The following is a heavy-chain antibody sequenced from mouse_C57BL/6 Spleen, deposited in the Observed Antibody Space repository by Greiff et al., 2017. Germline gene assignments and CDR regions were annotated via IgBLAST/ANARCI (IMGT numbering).Heavy chain of an antibody. CDR1: GYTFTSYG. CDR2: IYPRSGNT. Sequence: VMLVQSGAELARPGASVKLSCKASGYTFTSYGISWVKQRTGQGLEWIGEIYPRSGNTYYNEKFKGKATLTADKSSSTAYMELRSLTSEDSAVYFCARFTTVVATDCYAMAYWGQGTSVTVSS. J-gene: IGHJ4*01. V-gene: IGHV1-81*01. CDR3: ARFTTVVATDCYAMAY. D-gene: IGHD1-1*01.